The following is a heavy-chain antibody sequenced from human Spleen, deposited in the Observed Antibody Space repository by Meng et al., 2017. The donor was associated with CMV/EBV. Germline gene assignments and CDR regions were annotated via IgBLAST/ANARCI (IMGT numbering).Heavy chain of an antibody. Sequence: GGSLRLSCAASGFTFRSYEMNWVRQAPGKGLEWVSYISDSSPTVYYADSVKGRFTISRDNAKNSLYLQMNSLRVEDSAIYYCARLTNWAIDSWGQGTLVTVSS. V-gene: IGHV3-48*03. CDR2: ISDSSPTV. J-gene: IGHJ4*02. CDR3: ARLTNWAIDS. CDR1: GFTFRSYE. D-gene: IGHD7-27*01.